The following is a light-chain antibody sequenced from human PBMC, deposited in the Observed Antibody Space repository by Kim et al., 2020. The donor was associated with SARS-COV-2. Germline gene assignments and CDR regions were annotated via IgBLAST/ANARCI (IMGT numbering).Light chain of an antibody. V-gene: IGKV1-5*03. CDR1: YSVASW. CDR2: KVS. CDR3: QQYTSYPWT. Sequence: ASIGDTVTLTCRASYSVASWLAWYRQKSGKAPELLIYKVSTLETGVPSRFSGSGYGTEFTLTISSLQPDDFASYYCQQYTSYPWTFGQGTKVDIK. J-gene: IGKJ1*01.